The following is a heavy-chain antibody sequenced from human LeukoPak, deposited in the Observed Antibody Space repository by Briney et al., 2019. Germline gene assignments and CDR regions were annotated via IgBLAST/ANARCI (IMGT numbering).Heavy chain of an antibody. CDR3: ARDECSSTSCTQTNYYYYYMDV. Sequence: GGSLRLSCAASGFTFDDYAMHWVRQAPGKGLEWVSGISWNSGTIGYADSVKGRFTISRDNAKNSLYLQMNSLRAEDTAVYYCARDECSSTSCTQTNYYYYYMDVWGKGTTVTVSS. V-gene: IGHV3-9*01. D-gene: IGHD2-2*01. J-gene: IGHJ6*03. CDR2: ISWNSGTI. CDR1: GFTFDDYA.